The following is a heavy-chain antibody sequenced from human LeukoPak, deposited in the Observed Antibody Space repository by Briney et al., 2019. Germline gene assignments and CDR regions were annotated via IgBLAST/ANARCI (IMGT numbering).Heavy chain of an antibody. CDR3: VRDRDLPVAGNGFDS. D-gene: IGHD6-19*01. V-gene: IGHV3-74*01. CDR2: INSDGSST. J-gene: IGHJ4*02. Sequence: GGSLRLSCAASGFTFSNYWMHWVRQAPGKGLVWVSRINSDGSSTSYADSVKGRFTISRDHAKNTLYLQMNSLRAEVTAVYYCVRDRDLPVAGNGFDSWGQGTLVTVSS. CDR1: GFTFSNYW.